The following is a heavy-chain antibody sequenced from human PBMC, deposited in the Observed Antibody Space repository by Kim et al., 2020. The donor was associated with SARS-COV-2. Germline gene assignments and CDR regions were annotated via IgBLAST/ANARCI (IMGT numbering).Heavy chain of an antibody. CDR1: SFTVSSNH. CDR3: ARGGHGPYFFDC. D-gene: IGHD2-8*01. CDR2: IYTSGTT. Sequence: GGSLRLSCSSSSFTVSSNHMAWVRLAPGKGLEWVSFIYTSGTTHYADSVKERFTISRDNSKNTVFLQMSGLRAEDTAIYYCARGGHGPYFFDCWGQGTLVTVSS. J-gene: IGHJ4*02. V-gene: IGHV3-66*01.